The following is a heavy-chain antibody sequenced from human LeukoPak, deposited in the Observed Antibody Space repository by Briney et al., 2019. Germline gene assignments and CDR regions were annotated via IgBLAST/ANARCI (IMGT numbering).Heavy chain of an antibody. CDR2: INPNSGGT. J-gene: IGHJ4*02. V-gene: IGHV1-2*06. CDR3: ASLNSGSYHFDY. CDR1: GYTFTGYY. D-gene: IGHD3-10*01. Sequence: GASVKASCKASGYTFTGYYMHWVRQAPGQGLEWMGRINPNSGGTNYAQKFQGRVTMTRDTSISTAYMELSRVRSDDTAVYYCASLNSGSYHFDYWGQGTLVTVSS.